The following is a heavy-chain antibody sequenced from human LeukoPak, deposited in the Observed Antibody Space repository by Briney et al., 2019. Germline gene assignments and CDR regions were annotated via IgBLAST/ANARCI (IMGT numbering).Heavy chain of an antibody. CDR1: GFTFRNYW. CDR2: IKGDGTTT. J-gene: IGHJ5*02. CDR3: VKSDWFDP. Sequence: GGSLRLSCAASGFTFRNYWMNWVRQGPGGGLEWVSRIKGDGTTTTYAGSVKGRFTISRDNAKNTLYLQMNSLRVEDTAVYHCVKSDWFDPWGQGTLVTVSS. V-gene: IGHV3-74*03.